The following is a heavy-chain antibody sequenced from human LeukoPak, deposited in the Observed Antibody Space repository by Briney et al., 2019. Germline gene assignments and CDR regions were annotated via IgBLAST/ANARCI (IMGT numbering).Heavy chain of an antibody. Sequence: ASVKGSCKASGYTFTSYYMHWVRQAPGQGREWMGIINPSGGSTSYAQKFQGRVTMTRDTSTSTVYMELSSLRSEDTAVYYCAIPREDCSGGSCYQDYFDYWGQGTLVTVSS. J-gene: IGHJ4*02. D-gene: IGHD2-15*01. CDR2: INPSGGST. CDR1: GYTFTSYY. CDR3: AIPREDCSGGSCYQDYFDY. V-gene: IGHV1-46*01.